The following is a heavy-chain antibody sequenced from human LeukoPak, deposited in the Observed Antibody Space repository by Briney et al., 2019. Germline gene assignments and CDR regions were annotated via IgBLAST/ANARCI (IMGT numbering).Heavy chain of an antibody. CDR1: GFTFDDYA. V-gene: IGHV3-43D*03. J-gene: IGHJ4*02. Sequence: GGSLRLSCAASGFTFDDYAMHWVRQAPGKGLEWVSLISWDGGSTYYADSVKGRFTISRDNSKNSLYLQMNSLRAEDTALYYCAKDVGYSGYYPDYWGQGTLVTVSS. CDR2: ISWDGGST. CDR3: AKDVGYSGYYPDY. D-gene: IGHD5-12*01.